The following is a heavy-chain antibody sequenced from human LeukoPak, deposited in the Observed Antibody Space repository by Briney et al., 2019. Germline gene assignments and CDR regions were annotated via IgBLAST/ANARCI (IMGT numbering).Heavy chain of an antibody. Sequence: GRSLRLSCAASGFTFSSYGIHWVRQAPGKGLEWVAVISYDGSNKYYADSVKGRFTISRDNSKNTLYLQMNSLRAEDTAVYYCAKDRQWELLMSYFDYWGQGTLVTVSS. D-gene: IGHD1-26*01. V-gene: IGHV3-30*18. CDR1: GFTFSSYG. J-gene: IGHJ4*02. CDR2: ISYDGSNK. CDR3: AKDRQWELLMSYFDY.